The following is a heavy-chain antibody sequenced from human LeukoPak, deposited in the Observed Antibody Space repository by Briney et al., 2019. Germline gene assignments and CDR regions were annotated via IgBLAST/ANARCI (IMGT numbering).Heavy chain of an antibody. V-gene: IGHV3-33*01. Sequence: GGSLRLSCAASGFTFSSYGMHWVRQAPGKGLEWVAVIWYDGSNKYYADFVKGRFTISRDNSKNTLYLQMNSLRAEDTAVYYCARPSGSYFLDYWAREPWSPSPQ. CDR3: ARPSGSYFLDY. D-gene: IGHD1-26*01. J-gene: IGHJ4*02. CDR2: IWYDGSNK. CDR1: GFTFSSYG.